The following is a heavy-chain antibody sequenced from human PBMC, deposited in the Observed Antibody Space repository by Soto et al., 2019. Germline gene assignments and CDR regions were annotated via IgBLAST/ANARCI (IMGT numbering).Heavy chain of an antibody. CDR3: ARDVAVAGTGWFDP. Sequence: ASVKVSCKASGYTFTSYGISWVRQAPGQGLEWMGWISAYNGNTNYAQKLQGRVTMTTDTSTSTAYMELRSLRSDDTAVYYCARDVAVAGTGWFDPWGQGTLVTVSS. V-gene: IGHV1-18*04. J-gene: IGHJ5*02. D-gene: IGHD6-19*01. CDR1: GYTFTSYG. CDR2: ISAYNGNT.